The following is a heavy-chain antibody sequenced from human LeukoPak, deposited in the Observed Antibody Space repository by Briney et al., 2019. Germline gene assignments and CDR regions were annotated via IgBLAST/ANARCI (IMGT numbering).Heavy chain of an antibody. V-gene: IGHV1-69*13. CDR2: IIPIFGTA. CDR3: ARDPYYYDSSGYYWFDP. D-gene: IGHD3-22*01. CDR1: GGTFSSYA. J-gene: IGHJ5*02. Sequence: SVKVSCKASGGTFSSYAISWVRQAPGQGLEWMGGIIPIFGTANYAQKFQGRVTITADESTSTAYMELSSLRSEDTAVYYCARDPYYYDSSGYYWFDPWGQGTLVTVSS.